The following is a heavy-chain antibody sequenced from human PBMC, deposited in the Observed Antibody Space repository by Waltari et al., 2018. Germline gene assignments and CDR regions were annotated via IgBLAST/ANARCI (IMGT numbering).Heavy chain of an antibody. V-gene: IGHV4-39*01. Sequence: QLQLQESGPGLVKPSETLSLTCTVSGGSISSSSYYWGWIRQPPGKGLEWIGSIYYSGSTYYNPSLKSRVTISVDTSKNQFSLKLSSVTAADTAVYYCARTHLYYYDSSGYYSDAFDIWGQGTMVTVSS. D-gene: IGHD3-22*01. CDR1: GGSISSSSYY. CDR2: IYYSGST. CDR3: ARTHLYYYDSSGYYSDAFDI. J-gene: IGHJ3*02.